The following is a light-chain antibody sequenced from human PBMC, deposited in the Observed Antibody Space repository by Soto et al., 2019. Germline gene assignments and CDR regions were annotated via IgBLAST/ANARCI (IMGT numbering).Light chain of an antibody. J-gene: IGKJ3*01. V-gene: IGKV4-1*01. CDR1: QTVLYNSNNKNF. CDR2: WAS. CDR3: QQYYNTPSFT. Sequence: DIVLTQSPDSLAVSLGERATINCKSSQTVLYNSNNKNFLAWYQQKPGQPPRLLIYWASTRESGVPDRFSGSGSGTDFTLTISSLQAEDVAVYYCQQYYNTPSFTFGPGTKLDIK.